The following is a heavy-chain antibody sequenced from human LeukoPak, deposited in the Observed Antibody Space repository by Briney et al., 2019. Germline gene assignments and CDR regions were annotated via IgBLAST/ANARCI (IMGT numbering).Heavy chain of an antibody. CDR1: GGSVSSSSYY. CDR3: ARHQSYGSGTYYAPFDN. J-gene: IGHJ4*02. D-gene: IGHD3-10*01. CDR2: IYYSGST. Sequence: PSETLSLTCTVSGGSVSSSSYYWGWIRQPPMQGLEWIGSIYYSGSTEYNLSLKSRVTISVDTSRNQFSLKLSTVTAADTAVYYCARHQSYGSGTYYAPFDNWGQGILVTVSS. V-gene: IGHV4-39*01.